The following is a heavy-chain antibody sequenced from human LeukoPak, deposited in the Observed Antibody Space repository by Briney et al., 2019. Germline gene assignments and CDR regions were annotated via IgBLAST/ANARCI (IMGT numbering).Heavy chain of an antibody. CDR3: ARASEGIVLMVYATGGDAFDI. D-gene: IGHD2-8*01. CDR1: GGSISSGDYY. J-gene: IGHJ3*02. V-gene: IGHV4-30-4*01. CDR2: IYYSGST. Sequence: SQTLSLTCTVSGGSISSGDYYWSWIRQPPGKGLEWIGYIYYSGSTYYNPSLKSRVTISVDTSENQFSLKLSSVTAADTAVYYCARASEGIVLMVYATGGDAFDIWGQGTVVTVSS.